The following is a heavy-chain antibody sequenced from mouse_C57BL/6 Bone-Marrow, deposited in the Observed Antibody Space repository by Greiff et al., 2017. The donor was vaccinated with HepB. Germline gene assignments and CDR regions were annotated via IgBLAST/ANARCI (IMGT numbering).Heavy chain of an antibody. V-gene: IGHV1-81*01. CDR1: GYTFTSYG. CDR2: IYPRSGNT. Sequence: QVQLQQSGAELARPGASVKLSCKASGYTFTSYGISWVKQRTGQGLEWIGEIYPRSGNTYYNETFKGKATLTADKSSSTAYMELRSLTSEDSAVYFCAEGKLRFAYWGQGTLVTVSA. D-gene: IGHD2-1*01. CDR3: AEGKLRFAY. J-gene: IGHJ3*01.